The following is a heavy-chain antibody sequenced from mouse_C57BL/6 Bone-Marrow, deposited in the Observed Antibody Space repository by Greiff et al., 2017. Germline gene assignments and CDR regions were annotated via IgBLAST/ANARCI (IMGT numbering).Heavy chain of an antibody. Sequence: QVQLQQPGAELVKPGASVKLSCKASGYTFTSYWMHWVKQSPGQGLEWIGMIHPNSGSTNYNEKFKSKATLTVDKSSSTAYMQLSSLTSEDSAVYYCASYDFYAMDYWGQGTSVTVSS. J-gene: IGHJ4*01. CDR1: GYTFTSYW. V-gene: IGHV1-64*01. CDR2: IHPNSGST. D-gene: IGHD2-13*01. CDR3: ASYDFYAMDY.